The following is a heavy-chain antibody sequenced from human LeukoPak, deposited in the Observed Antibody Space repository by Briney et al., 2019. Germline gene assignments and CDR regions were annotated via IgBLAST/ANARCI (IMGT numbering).Heavy chain of an antibody. CDR1: GFTFSSYS. CDR2: ISSSSSYI. D-gene: IGHD3-3*01. V-gene: IGHV3-21*01. Sequence: PGGSLRLSCAASGFTFSSYSMNWVRQAPGKGLEWVSSISSSSSYIYYADSVKGRFTISRDNAKNSLYLQMNSLRAEDTAVYYCASWDPDYDFWSGYVYWGQGTLVTVSS. J-gene: IGHJ4*02. CDR3: ASWDPDYDFWSGYVY.